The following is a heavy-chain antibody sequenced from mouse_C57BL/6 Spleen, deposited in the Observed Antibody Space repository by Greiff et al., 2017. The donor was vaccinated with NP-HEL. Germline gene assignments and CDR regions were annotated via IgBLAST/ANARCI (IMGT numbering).Heavy chain of an antibody. V-gene: IGHV1-80*01. CDR3: AREGRTGTFDD. CDR2: IYPGDGDT. J-gene: IGHJ2*01. D-gene: IGHD4-1*01. Sequence: VQLQQSGAELVKPGASVKISCKASGYAFSSYWMNWVKQRPGKGLEWIGQIYPGDGDTNYNGKFKGKATLTADKSSSTAYMQLSSLTSEDSAVYFCAREGRTGTFDDWGQGTTLTVSS. CDR1: GYAFSSYW.